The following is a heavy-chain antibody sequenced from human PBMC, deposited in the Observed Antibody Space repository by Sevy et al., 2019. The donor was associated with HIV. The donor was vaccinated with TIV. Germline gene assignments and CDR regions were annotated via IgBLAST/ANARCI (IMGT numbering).Heavy chain of an antibody. D-gene: IGHD2-15*01. CDR3: ARAGDCSGGSCYSRLDYYYGMDV. Sequence: GGSLRLSCAASGFTFSSYWMSWVRQAPGKGLEWVANIKQDGSEKYYVDSVKGRFTISRDNAKNSLYLQMNSLRAEDTAVYYSARAGDCSGGSCYSRLDYYYGMDVWGQGTTVTVSS. J-gene: IGHJ6*02. CDR2: IKQDGSEK. CDR1: GFTFSSYW. V-gene: IGHV3-7*01.